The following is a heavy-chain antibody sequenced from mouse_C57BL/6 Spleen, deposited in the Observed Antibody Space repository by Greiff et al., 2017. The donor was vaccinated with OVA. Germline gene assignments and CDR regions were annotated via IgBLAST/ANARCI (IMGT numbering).Heavy chain of an antibody. CDR2: INPSTGGT. Sequence: EVQLQQSGPELVKPGASVKISCKASGYSFTGYYMNWVKQSPEKSLEWIGEINPSTGGTTYNQKFKAKATLTVDKSSSTAYMQLKSLTSEDSAVYYCARSFYYYGSSGAWFAYWGQGTLVTVSA. D-gene: IGHD1-1*01. J-gene: IGHJ3*01. CDR1: GYSFTGYY. CDR3: ARSFYYYGSSGAWFAY. V-gene: IGHV1-42*01.